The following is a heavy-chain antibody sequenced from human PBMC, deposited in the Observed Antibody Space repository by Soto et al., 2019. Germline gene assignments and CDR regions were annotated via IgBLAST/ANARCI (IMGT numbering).Heavy chain of an antibody. V-gene: IGHV3-74*01. CDR3: ARGVRGHYGKDV. D-gene: IGHD3-10*01. CDR1: GFTFSNYW. Sequence: EVQLVESGGGLVQPGGSLRLSCAASGFTFSNYWMHWVRQAPGKGLMWVSRISSDGSTANYADSVKGRCTISRDNAKNTLYLQINSLRVEDTALYYCARGVRGHYGKDVWGQGTTVTVYS. CDR2: ISSDGSTA. J-gene: IGHJ6*02.